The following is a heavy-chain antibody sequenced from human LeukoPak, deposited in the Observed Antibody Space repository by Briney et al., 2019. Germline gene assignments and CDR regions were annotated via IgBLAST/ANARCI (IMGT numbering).Heavy chain of an antibody. CDR2: ISSSSSYI. J-gene: IGHJ4*02. CDR1: GFTFSSYS. Sequence: PGGSLRLSCAASGFTFSSYSMNWVRQAPGKGLEWVSSISSSSSYIYYADSVKGRFTISRDNSKNTLYLQMNSLRAEDTAVYYCAKGFGWFGELPIFDYWGQGTLVTVSS. D-gene: IGHD3-10*01. CDR3: AKGFGWFGELPIFDY. V-gene: IGHV3-21*04.